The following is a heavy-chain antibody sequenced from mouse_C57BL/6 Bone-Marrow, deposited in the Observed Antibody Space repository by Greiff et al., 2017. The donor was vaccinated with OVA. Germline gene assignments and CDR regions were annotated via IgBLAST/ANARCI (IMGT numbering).Heavy chain of an antibody. V-gene: IGHV14-4*01. CDR1: GFNIKDDY. J-gene: IGHJ1*03. D-gene: IGHD2-4*01. CDR2: IDPENGDT. Sequence: EVQGVESGAELVRPGASVKLSCTASGFNIKDDYMHWVKQRPEQGLEWIGWIDPENGDTEYASKFQGKATITADTSSNTAYLQLSSLTSEDTAVYYCTTYDYDWDWYFDVWGTGTTVTVSS. CDR3: TTYDYDWDWYFDV.